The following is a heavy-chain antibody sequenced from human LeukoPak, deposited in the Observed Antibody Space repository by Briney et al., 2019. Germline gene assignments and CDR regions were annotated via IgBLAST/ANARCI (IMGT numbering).Heavy chain of an antibody. CDR1: GGSISSRSYY. Sequence: RPSETLSLTCTVSGGSISSRSYYWGWIRQPPGKGLEWIGSIYYSGSTYYNPSLKSRVTISTDTSRNQFSLKLSSVTAADTAVYYCASQETRYSIASTESWGQGTLVTVSS. J-gene: IGHJ4*02. CDR3: ASQETRYSIASTES. V-gene: IGHV4-39*01. D-gene: IGHD6-13*01. CDR2: IYYSGST.